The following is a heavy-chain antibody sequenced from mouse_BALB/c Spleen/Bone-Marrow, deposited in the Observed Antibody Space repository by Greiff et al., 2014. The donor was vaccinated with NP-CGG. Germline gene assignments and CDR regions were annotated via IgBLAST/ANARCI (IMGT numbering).Heavy chain of an antibody. V-gene: IGHV14-3*02. Sequence: EVKLQESGADLVKPGASDKLSCTTSGFNIKDTFMHWVKQRPEQGLEWIGRIDPASGNTKYDPKFQGKATITADTSSNKVSLQLSGLTSEDTAVYYCAHDAPFTYWGQGTLVTISA. CDR1: GFNIKDTF. CDR2: IDPASGNT. J-gene: IGHJ3*01. D-gene: IGHD2-3*01. CDR3: AHDAPFTY.